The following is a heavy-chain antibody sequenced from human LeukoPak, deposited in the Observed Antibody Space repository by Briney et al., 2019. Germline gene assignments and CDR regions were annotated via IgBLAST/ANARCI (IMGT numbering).Heavy chain of an antibody. CDR1: GFTFSSYS. CDR2: ITYI. CDR3: VRDATNYYDSSGYYYYFDY. V-gene: IGHV3-21*01. J-gene: IGHJ4*02. D-gene: IGHD3-22*01. Sequence: GGSLRLSCAASGFTFSSYSMNWVRQAPGKGLEWVSSITYIYYADSVKGRFTISRDNAKNSLYLQMNSLRAEDTAVYYCVRDATNYYDSSGYYYYFDYWGQGTLVTVSS.